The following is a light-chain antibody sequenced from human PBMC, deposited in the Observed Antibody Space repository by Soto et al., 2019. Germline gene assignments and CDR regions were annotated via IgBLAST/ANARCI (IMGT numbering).Light chain of an antibody. CDR1: QRMSRN. CDR2: AAS. V-gene: IGKV1-39*01. Sequence: DIEMAQSPSSLSASVGDRVTITFRTSQRMSRNLNWYQQQPGKATKLLIYAASSLQSGVPSRFSGSASGTDFTLTISSLQPADLATYYCQQTYSTPWTFGQGTKVDIK. J-gene: IGKJ1*01. CDR3: QQTYSTPWT.